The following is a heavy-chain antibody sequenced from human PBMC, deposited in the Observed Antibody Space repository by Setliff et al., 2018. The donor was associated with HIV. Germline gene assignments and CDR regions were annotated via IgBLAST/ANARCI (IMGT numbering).Heavy chain of an antibody. Sequence: SETLSLTCTVSGGSISSSSYYWGWIRQTPAKGLEWIGSIYYSGSTYYNPSLQTRVNIAVDPSKNQFSLKLSSVTAEDTAVYYCASPTYVYDSSGYYYGLPNWYFDLWGRGTLVTVSS. V-gene: IGHV4-39*01. CDR1: GGSISSSSYY. CDR3: ASPTYVYDSSGYYYGLPNWYFDL. CDR2: IYYSGST. D-gene: IGHD3-22*01. J-gene: IGHJ2*01.